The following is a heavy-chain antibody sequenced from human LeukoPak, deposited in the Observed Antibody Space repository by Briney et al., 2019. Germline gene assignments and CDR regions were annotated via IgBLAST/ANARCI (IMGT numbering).Heavy chain of an antibody. CDR3: ARDYHRLVGDIGSDY. V-gene: IGHV1-18*01. J-gene: IGHJ4*02. CDR2: ISGYNGHT. D-gene: IGHD1-26*01. Sequence: ASVKVSCKASGYTFTRYGISWVRQAPGQGLEWMGWISGYNGHTNYAQKLQGRVTMTTDTSTSTVYMELRSLRSDDTAVYYCARDYHRLVGDIGSDYWGQGTLVIVSS. CDR1: GYTFTRYG.